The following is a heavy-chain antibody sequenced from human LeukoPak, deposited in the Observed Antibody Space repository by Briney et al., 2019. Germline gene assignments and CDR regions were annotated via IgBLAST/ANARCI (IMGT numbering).Heavy chain of an antibody. CDR2: TRYDGSDK. V-gene: IGHV3-30*02. CDR3: AKDRSGYYYEFGYFDL. D-gene: IGHD3-22*01. CDR1: GFVFSSYG. Sequence: PGGSLRLSCAASGFVFSSYGMHWVRQAPGKGPEWVAFTRYDGSDKYSADSVRGRFTISRDNSKNTLYLQMNSLRAEDTAVYYCAKDRSGYYYEFGYFDLWGRGTLVTVSS. J-gene: IGHJ2*01.